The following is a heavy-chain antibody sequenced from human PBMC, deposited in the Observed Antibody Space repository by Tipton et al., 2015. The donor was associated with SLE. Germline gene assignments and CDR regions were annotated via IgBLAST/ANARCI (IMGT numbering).Heavy chain of an antibody. D-gene: IGHD5-18*01. Sequence: GLVKPSGTLSLTCAVSGASITSSDWWSWVRQPPGKGLEYIGEIHHRGSTNYTSSLRGRVTISVDKSKNQFSLKLTSVTAADTAVYYCARWIPLTGINVWGQGATVTVSS. CDR3: ARWIPLTGINV. V-gene: IGHV4-4*02. J-gene: IGHJ6*02. CDR2: IHHRGST. CDR1: GASITSSDW.